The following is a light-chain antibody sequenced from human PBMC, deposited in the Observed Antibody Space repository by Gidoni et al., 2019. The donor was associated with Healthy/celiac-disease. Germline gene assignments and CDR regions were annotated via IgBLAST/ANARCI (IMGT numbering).Light chain of an antibody. Sequence: EIVLTQSPATLSWSPGDRATLSCRASQSVSSYLAWYQQKPGQAPRLLIYAASNRATGIPARFSGSGSVTVFTLTISSLEPEDFAVYYCQQRSNWWTFGQXTKVEIK. V-gene: IGKV3-11*01. J-gene: IGKJ1*01. CDR3: QQRSNWWT. CDR1: QSVSSY. CDR2: AAS.